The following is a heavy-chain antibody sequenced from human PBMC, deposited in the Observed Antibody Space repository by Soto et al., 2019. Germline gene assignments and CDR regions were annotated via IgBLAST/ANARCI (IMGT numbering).Heavy chain of an antibody. V-gene: IGHV3-74*01. CDR2: SSSDGTMS. Sequence: EVQVVESGGGLVEPGGSLKLSCAGSGFTLSAYWMHWVRQAPGKGLVWISRSSSDGTMSDYADSVKGRFTISRDNAKSTVLLEMSSLRAEDTAVYYYARGDSRVWTYDYHGMDVWGQGTTVIVSS. D-gene: IGHD3-16*01. CDR3: ARGDSRVWTYDYHGMDV. J-gene: IGHJ6*02. CDR1: GFTLSAYW.